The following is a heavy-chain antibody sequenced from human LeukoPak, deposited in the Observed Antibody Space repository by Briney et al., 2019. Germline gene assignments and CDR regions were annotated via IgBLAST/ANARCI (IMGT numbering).Heavy chain of an antibody. CDR2: IYYSGST. J-gene: IGHJ3*02. Sequence: SQTLSLTCTVSGGSISSGDYYWSWIRQPPGKGLEWIGCIYYSGSTYYNPSLKSRVTISVDTSKNQFSLKLSSVTAADTAVYYCARVRYSRDAFDIWGQGTMVTVSS. CDR1: GGSISSGDYY. V-gene: IGHV4-30-4*01. D-gene: IGHD5-12*01. CDR3: ARVRYSRDAFDI.